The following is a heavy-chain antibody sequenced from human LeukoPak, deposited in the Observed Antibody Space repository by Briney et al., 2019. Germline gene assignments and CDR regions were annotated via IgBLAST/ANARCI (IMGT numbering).Heavy chain of an antibody. CDR2: MSSCGSTI. V-gene: IGHV3-48*03. J-gene: IGHJ3*02. CDR3: ARTGTKDAFDI. D-gene: IGHD1-1*01. Sequence: SLTLSCAASRFTFNSYEMNWVRQAPGKGLEWVSYMSSCGSTIYYADSRKGRFTISRDNAKNSLYLQMNSLRAEDTAFYYCARTGTKDAFDIWGQGTMVTVSS. CDR1: RFTFNSYE.